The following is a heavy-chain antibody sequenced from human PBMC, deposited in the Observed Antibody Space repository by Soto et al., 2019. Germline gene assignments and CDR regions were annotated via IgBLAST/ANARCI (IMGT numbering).Heavy chain of an antibody. D-gene: IGHD3-16*01. CDR2: IYYSGYT. J-gene: IGHJ6*02. CDR3: ARHNGPLYVGYYYDMDV. Sequence: PSETLSLTCTVSGGSISSSSYYLGWIRPPPGKGLEWIGSIYYSGYTYYNPSLKSRVTISVDTSKNQFSLKLSSVTAADTAVYYCARHNGPLYVGYYYDMDVWGQGTTVTVSS. V-gene: IGHV4-39*01. CDR1: GGSISSSSYY.